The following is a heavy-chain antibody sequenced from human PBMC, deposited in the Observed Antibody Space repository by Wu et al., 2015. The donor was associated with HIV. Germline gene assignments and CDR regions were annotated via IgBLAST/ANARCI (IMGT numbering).Heavy chain of an antibody. CDR3: TTHRDAFDI. V-gene: IGHV1-46*01. CDR1: GYTFTSYN. Sequence: QVQLVQSGTEMKKPGASVKVSCKASGYTFTSYNIHLVRQAPGRGLEWVGVINPSGGSTAYARNFQGRVTMTRDTSTSTVYMELSSLRSEDTAVYYCTTHRDAFDIWAKGQWSPSLQ. CDR2: INPSGGST. D-gene: IGHD1-14*01. J-gene: IGHJ3*02.